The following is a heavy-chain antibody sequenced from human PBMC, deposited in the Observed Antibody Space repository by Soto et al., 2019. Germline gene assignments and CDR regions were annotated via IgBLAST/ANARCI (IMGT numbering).Heavy chain of an antibody. CDR1: GGSISSYY. CDR3: ARGITMVRGYYYYGMDV. J-gene: IGHJ6*02. CDR2: IYYSGST. Sequence: QVQLQESGPGLVKPSETLSLTCTVSGGSISSYYWSCIRQPPGKGLEWIGYIYYSGSTNYNPSLKSRVTISVDTSKNQCSLKLSSVTAADTAVYYCARGITMVRGYYYYGMDVWGQGTTVTVSS. D-gene: IGHD3-10*01. V-gene: IGHV4-59*01.